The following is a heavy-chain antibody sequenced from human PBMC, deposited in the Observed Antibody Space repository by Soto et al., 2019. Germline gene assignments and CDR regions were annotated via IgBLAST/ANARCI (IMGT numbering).Heavy chain of an antibody. CDR3: ARGHSSSI. V-gene: IGHV4-34*01. Sequence: SETLSLTCAVYGGSFSGYCWSWIRQPPGKGLEWIGEINHSGSTNYNPSLKSRVTISVDTSKNQFSLKLSSVTAADTAVYYCARGHSSSIWGQGTMVTVSS. CDR2: INHSGST. J-gene: IGHJ3*02. CDR1: GGSFSGYC. D-gene: IGHD6-6*01.